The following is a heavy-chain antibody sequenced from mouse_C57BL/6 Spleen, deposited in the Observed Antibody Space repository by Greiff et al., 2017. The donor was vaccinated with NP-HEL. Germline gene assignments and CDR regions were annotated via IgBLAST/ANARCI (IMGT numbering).Heavy chain of an antibody. D-gene: IGHD2-2*01. CDR1: GYTFTDYY. V-gene: IGHV1-26*01. CDR2: INPNNGGT. CDR3: ARWDYYGYDADY. J-gene: IGHJ2*01. Sequence: VQLQQSGPELVKPGASVKISCKASGYTFTDYYMNWVKQSHGKSLEWIGDINPNNGGTSYNQKFKGKATLTVDKSSSTAYMELRSLTAEDSAVYYCARWDYYGYDADYWGQGTTLTVSS.